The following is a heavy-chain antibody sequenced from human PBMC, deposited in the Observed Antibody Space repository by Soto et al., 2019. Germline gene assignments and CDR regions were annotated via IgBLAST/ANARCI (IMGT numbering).Heavy chain of an antibody. CDR3: ATSAPGYYYGMDV. Sequence: SETLSLTCTVSGGSIRSSSYYWGWIRQPPGKGLGWIGSIYYSGGTYYNPSLKSRVTISVDKSKNQFSLKLSSVTAADTAVYYCATSAPGYYYGMDVWGQGTTVTVSS. D-gene: IGHD6-6*01. J-gene: IGHJ6*02. V-gene: IGHV4-39*07. CDR1: GGSIRSSSYY. CDR2: IYYSGGT.